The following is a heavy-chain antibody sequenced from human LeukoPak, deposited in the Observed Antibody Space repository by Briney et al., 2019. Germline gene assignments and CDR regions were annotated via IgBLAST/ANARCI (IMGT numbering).Heavy chain of an antibody. D-gene: IGHD2-15*01. CDR1: GGTFSSYA. Sequence: GASVKVSCKASGGTFSSYAISWVRQAPGQGLEWMGGIIPIFGTANYAQKFQGRVTITADESTSTAYMELSSLRSEDTAVYYCATLNSCSGGSCLDYWGQGTLVTVSS. V-gene: IGHV1-69*01. J-gene: IGHJ4*02. CDR3: ATLNSCSGGSCLDY. CDR2: IIPIFGTA.